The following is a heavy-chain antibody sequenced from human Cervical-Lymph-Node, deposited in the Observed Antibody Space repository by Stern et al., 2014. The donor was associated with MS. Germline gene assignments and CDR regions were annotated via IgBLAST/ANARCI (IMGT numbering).Heavy chain of an antibody. CDR1: GGSLRSYY. J-gene: IGHJ4*02. V-gene: IGHV4-59*01. Sequence: QVQLQESGPGLVKPSETLSLTCTVSGGSLRSYYWNWIRQAPGKGLEWLGFIYHTGSVNYNPSLSSRVAMSVDTSKNQFSLTVSSVTAVDTAVYYCAREGEYCSGSRCYPFLDYWGQGTLVTVSS. CDR2: IYHTGSV. CDR3: AREGEYCSGSRCYPFLDY. D-gene: IGHD2-15*01.